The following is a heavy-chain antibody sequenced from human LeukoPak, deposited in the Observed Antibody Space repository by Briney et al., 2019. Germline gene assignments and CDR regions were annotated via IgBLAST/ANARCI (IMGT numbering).Heavy chain of an antibody. CDR1: GYTFTDYY. D-gene: IGHD6-19*01. J-gene: IGHJ3*01. V-gene: IGHV1-2*02. Sequence: ASVKVSCKASGYTFTDYYIHCVRQAPGQGLEWMTYIGPKSADTHYAQKFQGRVTMTLDTSISTAYMELKWLTADDTAVYYCARDGVAGRSDAFDLWGQGTMVTVSS. CDR3: ARDGVAGRSDAFDL. CDR2: IGPKSADT.